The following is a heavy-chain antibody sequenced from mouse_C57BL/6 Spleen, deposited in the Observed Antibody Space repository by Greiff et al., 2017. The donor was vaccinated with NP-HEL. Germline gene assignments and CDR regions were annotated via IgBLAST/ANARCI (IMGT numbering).Heavy chain of an antibody. V-gene: IGHV7-1*01. CDR3: ARAPNYDYYYAMDY. CDR1: GFTFSDFY. CDR2: SRNKANDYTT. J-gene: IGHJ4*01. D-gene: IGHD2-4*01. Sequence: EVKLMESGGGLVQSGRSLRLSCATSGFTFSDFYMEWVRQAPGKGLEWIAASRNKANDYTTEYSASVKGRFIVSRDTSQSILYLQMNALRAEDTAIYYCARAPNYDYYYAMDYWGQGTSVTVSS.